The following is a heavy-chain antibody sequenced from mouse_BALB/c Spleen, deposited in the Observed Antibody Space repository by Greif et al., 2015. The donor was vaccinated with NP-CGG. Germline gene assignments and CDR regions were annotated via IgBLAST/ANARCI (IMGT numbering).Heavy chain of an antibody. D-gene: IGHD2-12*01. Sequence: VQLKESGAELVEPGASVKLSCTASGFNIKDTYMHWVKQRPEQGLEWIGGIDPANGNTKYDPKFQGKATITADTSSNTAYLQLSSLTSEDTAVYYCARNDGFAYWGQGTLVTVSA. V-gene: IGHV14-3*02. CDR1: GFNIKDTY. CDR2: IDPANGNT. CDR3: ARNDGFAY. J-gene: IGHJ3*01.